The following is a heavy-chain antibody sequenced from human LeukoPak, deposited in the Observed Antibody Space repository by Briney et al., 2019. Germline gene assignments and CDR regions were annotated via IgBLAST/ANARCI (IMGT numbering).Heavy chain of an antibody. CDR2: ILQSGDT. CDR1: GGSFDDYY. J-gene: IGHJ6*04. V-gene: IGHV4-34*12. CDR3: ASLMQGSGSYSNYYYGIDV. D-gene: IGHD3-10*01. Sequence: SETLSLTCAIYGGSFDDYYWSWIRQSPGKGLEWIGEILQSGDTNYNPSPKSRVTISLDTSKNQFSLKLMSVTAADTAVYYCASLMQGSGSYSNYYYGIDVWAKGPRSSPPQ.